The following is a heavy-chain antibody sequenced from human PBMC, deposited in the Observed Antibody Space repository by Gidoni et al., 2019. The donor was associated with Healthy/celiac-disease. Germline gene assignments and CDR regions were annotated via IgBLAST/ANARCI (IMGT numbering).Heavy chain of an antibody. Sequence: QLQLQESGPGLVKPSETLSLTCTVSGGSLSSSSYYWGWIRQPPGKGLEWIGSVYYSGTTYYTPSLKSRVTISVDTAKNQFSLKLTSVTAADTAVYYCARHQAGLGQLSSFDNWGQGTLVTVCS. D-gene: IGHD3-16*02. CDR3: ARHQAGLGQLSSFDN. J-gene: IGHJ4*02. V-gene: IGHV4-39*01. CDR2: VYYSGTT. CDR1: GGSLSSSSYY.